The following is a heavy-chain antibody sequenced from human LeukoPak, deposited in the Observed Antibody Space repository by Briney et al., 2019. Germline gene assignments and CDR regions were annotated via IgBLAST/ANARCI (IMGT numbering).Heavy chain of an antibody. CDR2: IYYSGST. V-gene: IGHV4-61*01. CDR1: GGSVSSGSYY. CDR3: ARSRAFNSGAFDP. D-gene: IGHD1-26*01. Sequence: SETLSLTCTVSGGSVSSGSYYWSWIRQPPGKGLEWIGYIYYSGSTNYNPSLKSRVTISADTSKNQFSLRLNSVTAADTAVYYCARSRAFNSGAFDPWGQGSLVTVSS. J-gene: IGHJ5*02.